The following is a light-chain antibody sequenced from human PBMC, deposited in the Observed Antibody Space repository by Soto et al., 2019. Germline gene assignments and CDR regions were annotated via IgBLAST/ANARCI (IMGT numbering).Light chain of an antibody. CDR2: DAS. V-gene: IGKV1-33*01. J-gene: IGKJ5*01. CDR1: QDISDV. Sequence: DIQMTQSPSALSASVVDIVTITGQASQDISDVLNWYQQQPGKAPKVLIYDASKLQTGVPSRFSGRGSGKDFTFTISSLQPDDSGTYYCQQFYDLPITFGQGTRLENK. CDR3: QQFYDLPIT.